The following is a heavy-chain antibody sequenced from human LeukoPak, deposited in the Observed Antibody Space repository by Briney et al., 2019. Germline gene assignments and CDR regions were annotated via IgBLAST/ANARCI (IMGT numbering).Heavy chain of an antibody. CDR3: ARDGDSAMGYYFDN. Sequence: GASVKVSCKASGYTFTGYYMHWVRQAPGQGLEWMGWINPNSGGTKYAQKFQGRVNMTRNTAISTAYMELSRLRSDDTAVYYCARDGDSAMGYYFDNWGQGTLVTVSS. CDR1: GYTFTGYY. CDR2: INPNSGGT. J-gene: IGHJ4*02. D-gene: IGHD5-18*01. V-gene: IGHV1-2*02.